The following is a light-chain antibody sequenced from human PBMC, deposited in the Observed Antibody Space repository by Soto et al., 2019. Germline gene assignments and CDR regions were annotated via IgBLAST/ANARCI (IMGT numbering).Light chain of an antibody. Sequence: EIVLTQSPGTLSLSPGERATLSCRASQSVTSNYLAWYQQKPGQAPRLLIYGASSRPTGIPDRFSGSGSGTDFTRTISRLEPEDFAVYYCQQYGGSPRVTFGGGTKVEIK. CDR3: QQYGGSPRVT. CDR1: QSVTSNY. J-gene: IGKJ4*01. CDR2: GAS. V-gene: IGKV3-20*01.